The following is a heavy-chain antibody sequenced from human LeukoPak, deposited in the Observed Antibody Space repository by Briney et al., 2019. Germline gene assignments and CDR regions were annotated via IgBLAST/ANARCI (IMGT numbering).Heavy chain of an antibody. Sequence: GGSLRLSCAASGFTFSTYSMNWVRQAPGKGLEWVSSISSNNRYIYYADSVKGRFTISRDNAKNSLYLQMNSLRAEDTAIYYCTRVGYIDEGIDYWGQGTLVTVSS. D-gene: IGHD5-24*01. CDR3: TRVGYIDEGIDY. CDR2: ISSNNRYI. CDR1: GFTFSTYS. J-gene: IGHJ4*02. V-gene: IGHV3-21*06.